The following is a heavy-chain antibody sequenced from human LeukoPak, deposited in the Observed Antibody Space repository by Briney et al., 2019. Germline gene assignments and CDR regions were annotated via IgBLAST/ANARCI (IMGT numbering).Heavy chain of an antibody. Sequence: SETLSLTCTVSGGSISSYYWSWIRQPAGKGLESIGHISTSGNTNYNPSLKSRVTMSVDTSKNQFSLKLSSVTAADTAVYYCARVRYSDSSVLTRKRSYYFDYWGQGTLVTVSS. V-gene: IGHV4-4*07. J-gene: IGHJ4*02. D-gene: IGHD3-22*01. CDR1: GGSISSYY. CDR3: ARVRYSDSSVLTRKRSYYFDY. CDR2: ISTSGNT.